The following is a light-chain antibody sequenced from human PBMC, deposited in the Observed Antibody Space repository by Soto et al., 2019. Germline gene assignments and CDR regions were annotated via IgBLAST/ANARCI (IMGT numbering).Light chain of an antibody. CDR1: QSISTY. CDR3: QQTYSPLLT. J-gene: IGKJ4*01. Sequence: DIEMTQSPPSLSASVGDRITITCRASQSISTYLNWFQQKPGKAPNLLIYAASNLQSGVPSRFSGSGSGTDFTLTINSLQPEDSATYYCQQTYSPLLTFGGGTTVEV. V-gene: IGKV1-39*01. CDR2: AAS.